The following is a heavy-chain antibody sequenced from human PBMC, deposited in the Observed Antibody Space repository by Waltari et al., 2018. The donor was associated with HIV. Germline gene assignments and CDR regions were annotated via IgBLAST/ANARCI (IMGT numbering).Heavy chain of an antibody. D-gene: IGHD3-10*01. V-gene: IGHV3-13*01. CDR2: IYTTGDS. CDR1: GFTLSTSD. CDR3: TRVKSGQMHYGMDV. J-gene: IGHJ6*02. Sequence: EVRLLQSGGGLVQPGGSLRLSCAAFGFTLSTSDMHWVRQRTGKGLEWVSTIYTTGDSFYPASVKGRFTISRENAKNSLYLQMNRLGVEDTAVYYCTRVKSGQMHYGMDVWGQGTTVTVSS.